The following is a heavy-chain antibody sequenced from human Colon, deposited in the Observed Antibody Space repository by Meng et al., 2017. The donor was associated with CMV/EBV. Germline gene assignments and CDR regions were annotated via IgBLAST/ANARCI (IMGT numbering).Heavy chain of an antibody. D-gene: IGHD5-24*01. J-gene: IGHJ6*02. CDR3: ARPMARGILNYYYDGLDV. Sequence: GESLKISCAASGFTFSSFAMIWVRQAPGKGLEWVSAISGDAESTYYADSVKGRFTISRDKSENTVYLQMKRLGAEDTAVYYCARPMARGILNYYYDGLDVWGQGTTVTVS. CDR1: GFTFSSFA. CDR2: ISGDAEST. V-gene: IGHV3-23*01.